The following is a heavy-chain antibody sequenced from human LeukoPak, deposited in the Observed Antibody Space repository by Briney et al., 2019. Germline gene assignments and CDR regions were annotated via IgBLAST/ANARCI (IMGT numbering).Heavy chain of an antibody. CDR2: ICSSTNYI. Sequence: GGSLRLSCAASGFTFSTYSMNWGRQAPGKGLEWVSSICSSTNYIYYADSVKGRFTISRDNAKNSLSLQMNSLRAEETAVYYCARGKYSSSWDPIDYWGQGTLVTVSS. V-gene: IGHV3-21*01. D-gene: IGHD6-13*01. J-gene: IGHJ4*02. CDR3: ARGKYSSSWDPIDY. CDR1: GFTFSTYS.